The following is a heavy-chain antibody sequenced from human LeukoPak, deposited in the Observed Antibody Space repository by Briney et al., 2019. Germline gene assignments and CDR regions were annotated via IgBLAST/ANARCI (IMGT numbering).Heavy chain of an antibody. D-gene: IGHD2-2*01. CDR2: VSSSSSYI. J-gene: IGHJ4*02. V-gene: IGHV3-21*01. CDR3: ARGGRYCSSTSCYCSDGY. Sequence: GGSLRLSCAASGFTFSSYHMNWVRQAPGKGLEWVSSVSSSSSYIYYADSVKGRFTISRDNAKNSLYLQMNSLRAEDTAVYYCARGGRYCSSTSCYCSDGYWGQGTLVTVSS. CDR1: GFTFSSYH.